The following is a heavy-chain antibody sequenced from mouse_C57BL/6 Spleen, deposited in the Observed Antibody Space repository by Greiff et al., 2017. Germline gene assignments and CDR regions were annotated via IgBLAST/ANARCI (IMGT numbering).Heavy chain of an antibody. CDR3: ARTRDNDGIDCAMCC. D-gene: IGHD2-4*01. V-gene: IGHV1-47*01. Sequence: VQLQQSGAELVKPGASVKMSCKASGYTFTTYPLEWMKKNHGKSLEWIGNFHPYNDDSTYTEKYNGKAILTVEKSSSTVYLRLSRLTSDDSAFYYCARTRDNDGIDCAMCCWSKETSITVSS. CDR1: GYTFTTYP. CDR2: FHPYNDDS. J-gene: IGHJ4*01.